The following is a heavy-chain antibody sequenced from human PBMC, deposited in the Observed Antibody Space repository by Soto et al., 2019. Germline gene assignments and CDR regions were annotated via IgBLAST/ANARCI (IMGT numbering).Heavy chain of an antibody. CDR1: GYTFTSYG. CDR3: ARDWRLANDVSDAFDI. CDR2: ISAYNGNT. V-gene: IGHV1-18*01. Sequence: ASVKVSCKASGYTFTSYGISWVRPTPGQGLEWMGWISAYNGNTNYAQKLQGRVTMTTDTSTSTAYMELRSLRSDDTAVYYCARDWRLANDVSDAFDIWGQGTMVTVSS. J-gene: IGHJ3*02.